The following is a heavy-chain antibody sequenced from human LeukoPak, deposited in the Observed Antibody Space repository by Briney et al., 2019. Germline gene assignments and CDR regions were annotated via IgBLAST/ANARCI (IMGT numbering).Heavy chain of an antibody. D-gene: IGHD6-19*01. CDR3: ARDQWAVGVIAVAGTG. CDR1: GGTFSSYA. Sequence: SVKVSCKASGGTFSSYAISWVRQASGQGLEWMGRIIPILGIANYAQKFQGRVTITADKSTSTAYMELSSLRSEDTAVYYCARDQWAVGVIAVAGTGWGQGTLVTVSS. CDR2: IIPILGIA. J-gene: IGHJ4*02. V-gene: IGHV1-69*04.